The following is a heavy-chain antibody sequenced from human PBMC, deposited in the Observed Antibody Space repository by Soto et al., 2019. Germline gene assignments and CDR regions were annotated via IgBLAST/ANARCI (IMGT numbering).Heavy chain of an antibody. D-gene: IGHD3-22*01. V-gene: IGHV6-1*01. CDR1: GDSVSSNSAA. Sequence: PSQTLSLTCXISGDSVSSNSAAWSWIRQSPSRGLEWLGRTYYRSKWYNDYAVSVKSRITINPDTSKNQFSLQLNSVTPEDTAVYYCARGVYYDTNGYFHFDYWGQGTLVTVSS. CDR3: ARGVYYDTNGYFHFDY. J-gene: IGHJ4*02. CDR2: TYYRSKWYN.